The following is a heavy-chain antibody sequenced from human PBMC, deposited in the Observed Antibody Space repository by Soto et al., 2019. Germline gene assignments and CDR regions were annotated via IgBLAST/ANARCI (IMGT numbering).Heavy chain of an antibody. CDR2: ISGSGSNR. CDR3: ANSAVGVTWNEVHALDI. CDR1: GFTFSSYA. D-gene: IGHD1-1*01. V-gene: IGHV3-23*01. Sequence: EVQLLESGGGLGQPGGSLRLSCAASGFTFSSYAMSWVRQAPGKGLEWVSAISGSGSNRHYAASVKGRFTISRDNSKNTLNLQINGLRAEDTAIYSCANSAVGVTWNEVHALDIWGQGTMVTVSS. J-gene: IGHJ3*02.